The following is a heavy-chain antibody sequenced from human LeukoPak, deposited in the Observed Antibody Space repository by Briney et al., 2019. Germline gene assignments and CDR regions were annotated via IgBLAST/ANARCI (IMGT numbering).Heavy chain of an antibody. J-gene: IGHJ6*03. D-gene: IGHD6-19*01. CDR3: ARGDSSGWYYYYYMDV. CDR2: INHSGST. V-gene: IGHV4-34*01. CDR1: GGSFSGYY. Sequence: PSETLSLTCAVYGGSFSGYYWSWIRQPPGKGLEWIGEINHSGSTNYNPSLKSRVTISVDTSKNQFSLKLSSVTAADTAVYYCARGDSSGWYYYYYMDVWGKGTTVTVSS.